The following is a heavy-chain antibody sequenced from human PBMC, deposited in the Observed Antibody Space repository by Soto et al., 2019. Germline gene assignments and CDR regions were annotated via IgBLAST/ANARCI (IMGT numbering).Heavy chain of an antibody. J-gene: IGHJ4*02. CDR1: GYTFTTYG. CDR2: ISGYNENT. Sequence: QVQLVQSGAEVKKPGASVKVSCRTSGYTFTTYGITWVRQAPGQGPEWMGWISGYNENTNYAQKFQGRVTMTTDTSTSTAYMELRSLRSDDTALYYCVRDEHVVAAAHPDYWGQGTLVTVSS. CDR3: VRDEHVVAAAHPDY. V-gene: IGHV1-18*04. D-gene: IGHD2-2*01.